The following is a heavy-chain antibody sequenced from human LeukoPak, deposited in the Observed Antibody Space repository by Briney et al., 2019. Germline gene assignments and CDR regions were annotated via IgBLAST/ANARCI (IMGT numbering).Heavy chain of an antibody. CDR1: GFTFSSYA. D-gene: IGHD6-6*01. CDR3: AKGGTSSSQYYYYGVDV. Sequence: GGSLRLSCAASGFTFSSYAMSWVRQAPGKGLEWVSGISSSGGSTYYADSVKGRFTISRDNSKNTLYLQMNRLRAEDTAVYYCAKGGTSSSQYYYYGVDVWGQGTTVTVSS. V-gene: IGHV3-23*01. J-gene: IGHJ6*02. CDR2: ISSSGGST.